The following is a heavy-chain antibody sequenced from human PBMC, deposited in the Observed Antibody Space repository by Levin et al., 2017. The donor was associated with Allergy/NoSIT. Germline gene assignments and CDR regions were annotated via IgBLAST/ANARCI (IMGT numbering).Heavy chain of an antibody. CDR3: VRSQYCTGATCNYGMDV. CDR1: GFPFSDYG. D-gene: IGHD2-8*02. Sequence: GGSLRLSCAASGFPFSDYGMNWVRQAPGKGLEWVALIWHHGRFLSYGDSVKGRCTVSRDNSKNMLYLQMKSLSAADTAVYDCVRSQYCTGATCNYGMDVWGQGTTVTVSS. V-gene: IGHV3-33*01. J-gene: IGHJ6*02. CDR2: IWHHGRFL.